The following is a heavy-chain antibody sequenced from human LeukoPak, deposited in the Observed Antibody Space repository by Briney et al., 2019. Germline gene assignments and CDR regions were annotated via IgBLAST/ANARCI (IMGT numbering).Heavy chain of an antibody. D-gene: IGHD2/OR15-2a*01. Sequence: GGSLRLSCAASGFTFNSYWMHWVRQAPGKGLVWVSRINGDGSITTYADSVKGRFTISRDNAKNTLYLQMNSLRAEDAAVCYCAREGGYFDFDYWGQGTLVTVSS. V-gene: IGHV3-74*01. CDR2: INGDGSIT. CDR3: AREGGYFDFDY. J-gene: IGHJ4*02. CDR1: GFTFNSYW.